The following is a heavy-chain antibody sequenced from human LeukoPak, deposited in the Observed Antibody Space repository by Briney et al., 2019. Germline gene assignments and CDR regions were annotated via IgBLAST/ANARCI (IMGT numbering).Heavy chain of an antibody. CDR2: IYYSGST. D-gene: IGHD4-17*01. V-gene: IGHV4-39*07. Sequence: PSETLSLTCTVSGGSISSSSYYWGWIRQPPGKGLEWIGSIYYSGSTYYNPSLKSRVTISVDTSKNQFSLKLSSVTAADTAVYYCASGGPTTVTLMDYWGQGTLVTVSS. J-gene: IGHJ4*02. CDR1: GGSISSSSYY. CDR3: ASGGPTTVTLMDY.